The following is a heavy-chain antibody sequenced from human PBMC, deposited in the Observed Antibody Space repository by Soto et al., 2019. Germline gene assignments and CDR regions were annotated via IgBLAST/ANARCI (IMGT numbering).Heavy chain of an antibody. J-gene: IGHJ4*02. D-gene: IGHD1-26*01. Sequence: GESLKISCKGSGYSFTSYWIGLVRQMPGKGLEWMGIIYPGDSDTRHSPPFQGQVTISDDKSISTAYLQWSGLKASDTAMDYGGRVGLEYLPTDYWGQGTLVTVSS. CDR1: GYSFTSYW. CDR2: IYPGDSDT. CDR3: GRVGLEYLPTDY. V-gene: IGHV5-51*01.